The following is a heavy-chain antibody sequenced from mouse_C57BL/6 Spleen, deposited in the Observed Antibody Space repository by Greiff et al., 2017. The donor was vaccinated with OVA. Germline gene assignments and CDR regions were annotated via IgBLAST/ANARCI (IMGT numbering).Heavy chain of an antibody. CDR2: ISDGGSYT. J-gene: IGHJ3*01. D-gene: IGHD2-2*01. V-gene: IGHV5-4*01. CDR1: GFTFSSYA. CDR3: ARDGRVTTRAWFAY. Sequence: EVMLVESGGGLVKPGGSLKLSCAASGFTFSSYAMSWVRQTPEKRLEWVATISDGGSYTYYPDNVKGRFTISRDNAKNNLYLQMSHLKSEDTAMYYCARDGRVTTRAWFAYWGQGTLVTVSA.